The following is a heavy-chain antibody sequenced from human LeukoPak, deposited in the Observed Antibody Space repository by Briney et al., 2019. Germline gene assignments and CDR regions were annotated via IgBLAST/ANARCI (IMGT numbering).Heavy chain of an antibody. V-gene: IGHV3-13*01. Sequence: GSYLRLSCAASGVTFSSFDMHWVRQPTGQGLEWVSTIGTASDTYYPGSVEGRFTLSRDNAKNSLYLQMNSLTAGDTAVYYCARGPPRGKYYYMDVWGKGTTVTVSS. J-gene: IGHJ6*03. D-gene: IGHD1-1*01. CDR3: ARGPPRGKYYYMDV. CDR2: IGTASDT. CDR1: GVTFSSFD.